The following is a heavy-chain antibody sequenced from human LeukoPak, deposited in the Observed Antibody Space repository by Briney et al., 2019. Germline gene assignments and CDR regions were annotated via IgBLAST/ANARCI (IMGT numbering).Heavy chain of an antibody. J-gene: IGHJ6*02. D-gene: IGHD3-16*01. V-gene: IGHV1-8*01. CDR3: ARDRVGGRYYYGMDV. Sequence: ASVRVSCKASGYTFTSYDINWVRQATGQGLEWMGWMNPNSGKTGYAQSFQGRVTMTRDTSTDTAYMELNSLRVEDTAVYYCARDRVGGRYYYGMDVWGQGTTVTVSS. CDR1: GYTFTSYD. CDR2: MNPNSGKT.